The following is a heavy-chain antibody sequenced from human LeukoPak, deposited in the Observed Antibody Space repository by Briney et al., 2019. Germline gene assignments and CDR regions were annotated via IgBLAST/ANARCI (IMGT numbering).Heavy chain of an antibody. Sequence: GGALRLSCAASGFTVSSNYMSWVRQAPGKGLEWVSVIYSCGSTYYTDSVKGRFTISRDNSKNTLYLQMNSLRAEDTAVYYCARDGTGYSSGWYLYMDVWGKGTTVTVSS. CDR3: ARDGTGYSSGWYLYMDV. J-gene: IGHJ6*03. V-gene: IGHV3-53*01. CDR2: IYSCGST. D-gene: IGHD6-19*01. CDR1: GFTVSSNY.